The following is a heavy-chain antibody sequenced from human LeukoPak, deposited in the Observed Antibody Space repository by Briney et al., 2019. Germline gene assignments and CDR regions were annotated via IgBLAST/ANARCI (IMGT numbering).Heavy chain of an antibody. CDR3: AKISIHDSSPYIDS. CDR2: ISGSGGST. V-gene: IGHV3-23*01. D-gene: IGHD3-22*01. CDR1: GFTFSSYA. J-gene: IGHJ4*02. Sequence: GGSLRLSCAASGFTFSSYAMSWVRQAPGKGLEWVSAISGSGGSTYHADSVKGRFTISRDNSKNTLYLQMSSLRAEDTAVYYCAKISIHDSSPYIDSWGQGTLVTVSS.